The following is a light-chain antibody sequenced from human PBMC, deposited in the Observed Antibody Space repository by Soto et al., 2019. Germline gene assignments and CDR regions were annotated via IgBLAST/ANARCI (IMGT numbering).Light chain of an antibody. V-gene: IGKV3-20*01. CDR2: GAS. Sequence: EIVLTQSRGTLSLSPGERATLSCRASQSVSSSYLAWYQQKPGQAPRLLIYGASSRATGIPDRFSGSGSGTDFTLTISRVEPEDSAVYYCQQYGSSPTYTFGQGTKLEIK. CDR3: QQYGSSPTYT. J-gene: IGKJ2*01. CDR1: QSVSSSY.